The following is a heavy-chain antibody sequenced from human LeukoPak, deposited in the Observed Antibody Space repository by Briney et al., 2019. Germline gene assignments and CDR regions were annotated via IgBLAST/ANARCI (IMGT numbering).Heavy chain of an antibody. V-gene: IGHV1-69*13. CDR2: IIPIFGTA. J-gene: IGHJ6*03. D-gene: IGHD4-17*01. CDR3: ARSNGDYYYYYMDV. Sequence: SVKVSCKASGGTFSSYAISWVRQAPGQGLEWMGGIIPIFGTANYAQKFQGRVTITADESTGTAYMELSSLRSEDTAVYYCARSNGDYYYYYMDVWGKGTTVTVSS. CDR1: GGTFSSYA.